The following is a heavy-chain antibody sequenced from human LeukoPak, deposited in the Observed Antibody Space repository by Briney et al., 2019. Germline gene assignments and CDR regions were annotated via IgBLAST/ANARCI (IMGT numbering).Heavy chain of an antibody. V-gene: IGHV4-38-2*02. CDR1: GYSISSGYY. Sequence: PSETLSLTCTVSGYSISSGYYWGWIRQPPGKGLEWIGSIYQSGSTHYNPSLKSRVTISADTSKNQFSLKLSSVTAADPAVYYCARAVWTYCSSTSCPNFFDFWGQGTLVTISS. D-gene: IGHD2-2*01. J-gene: IGHJ4*02. CDR2: IYQSGST. CDR3: ARAVWTYCSSTSCPNFFDF.